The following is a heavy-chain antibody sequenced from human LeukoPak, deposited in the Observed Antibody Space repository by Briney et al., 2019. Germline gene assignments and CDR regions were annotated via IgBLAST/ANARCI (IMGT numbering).Heavy chain of an antibody. J-gene: IGHJ3*02. CDR2: IREDGGKQ. CDR1: GFNFDNFW. D-gene: IGHD2-15*01. Sequence: GGSLRLSCAASGFNFDNFWMSWVRQAPGKGLEWVANIREDGGKQNYVDSVKGRFTISRDNAKSSVYLQLNSLRADDTAIYYCAKSVAPYCSGGSCFDAFDIWGQGTMVTVSS. CDR3: AKSVAPYCSGGSCFDAFDI. V-gene: IGHV3-7*01.